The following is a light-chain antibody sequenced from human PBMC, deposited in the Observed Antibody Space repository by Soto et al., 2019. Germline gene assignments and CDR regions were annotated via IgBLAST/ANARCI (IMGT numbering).Light chain of an antibody. Sequence: EVVLTQSPGTLSLSPGERATLSCRASQIVTINSLAWYQQKPGQPPRLLIYAASTRASAIPDRFSGSGSGIDFTLTISRLQPEDFALYYCQQYGDSPFTFGPGTRVDVK. J-gene: IGKJ3*01. CDR3: QQYGDSPFT. CDR2: AAS. V-gene: IGKV3-20*01. CDR1: QIVTINS.